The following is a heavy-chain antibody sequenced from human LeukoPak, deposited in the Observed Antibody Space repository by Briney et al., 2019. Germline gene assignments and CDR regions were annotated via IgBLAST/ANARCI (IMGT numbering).Heavy chain of an antibody. CDR2: IYTSGST. Sequence: PSETLSLTCTVSGGSISSYYWSWIRQPAGKGLEWIGRIYTSGSTNYNPSLKSRVTMSVDTSKNQFSLKLSSVTAADTAVYYCARDHSPYCGGDCSPFDYWGQGTLVTVSS. D-gene: IGHD2-21*01. CDR3: ARDHSPYCGGDCSPFDY. J-gene: IGHJ4*02. CDR1: GGSISSYY. V-gene: IGHV4-4*07.